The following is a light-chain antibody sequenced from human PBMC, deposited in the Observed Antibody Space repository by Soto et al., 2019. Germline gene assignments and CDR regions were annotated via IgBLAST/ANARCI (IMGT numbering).Light chain of an antibody. CDR2: GAS. V-gene: IGKV3-20*01. J-gene: IGKJ1*01. Sequence: EIVLTQSPGTLSLSQGERATLSCRASQSVSSSYLAWYQQKPGHAPRLLIYGASSRATGIPDRFSGSGSGTDFTLTISRLEPEDFAVYYCQQYGSSPRTFGQGTKVEIK. CDR1: QSVSSSY. CDR3: QQYGSSPRT.